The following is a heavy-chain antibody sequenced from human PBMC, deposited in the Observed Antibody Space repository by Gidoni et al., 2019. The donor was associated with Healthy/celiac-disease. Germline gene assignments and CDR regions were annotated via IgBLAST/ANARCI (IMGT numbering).Heavy chain of an antibody. CDR1: GGSFSGYY. V-gene: IGHV4-34*01. CDR2: INHSGST. Sequence: QVQLQQCGAGLLKPSETLSLTCAVYGGSFSGYYWSWIRQPPGKGLEWIGEINHSGSTNYHPSLKSRVTISVDTSKNQFSLKLSSGTAADTAVYYCARSWGPTAVYYYGMDVWGQGTTVTVSS. D-gene: IGHD3-16*01. J-gene: IGHJ6*02. CDR3: ARSWGPTAVYYYGMDV.